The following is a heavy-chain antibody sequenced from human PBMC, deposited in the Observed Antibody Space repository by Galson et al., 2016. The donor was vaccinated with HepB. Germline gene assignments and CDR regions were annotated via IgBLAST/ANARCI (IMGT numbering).Heavy chain of an antibody. Sequence: SLRLSCAASGFTFSSYSMNWVRQAPGKGLEWVSYISSSSSTIYYADSVKGRFTISRDNAKNSLYLQMNSLRAEETAVYYCARGTLATDFDYWGQGTLVTVSS. J-gene: IGHJ4*02. CDR3: ARGTLATDFDY. V-gene: IGHV3-48*04. CDR2: ISSSSSTI. CDR1: GFTFSSYS. D-gene: IGHD2-21*02.